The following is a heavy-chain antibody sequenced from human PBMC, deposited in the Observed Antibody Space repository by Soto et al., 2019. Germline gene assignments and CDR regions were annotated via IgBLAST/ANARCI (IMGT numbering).Heavy chain of an antibody. V-gene: IGHV1-18*01. CDR3: ARDIFGHVDAFDL. CDR1: GYIFSSFY. J-gene: IGHJ3*01. D-gene: IGHD3-3*02. CDR2: TSGYSGNS. Sequence: GASVKVSCKASGYIFSSFYINWVRQAPGQGLEWMGWTSGYSGNSKYAQKFQGRVTMTTDTSTNTGYMEMRSLTSDDTAVYHCARDIFGHVDAFDLWGQGTMVT.